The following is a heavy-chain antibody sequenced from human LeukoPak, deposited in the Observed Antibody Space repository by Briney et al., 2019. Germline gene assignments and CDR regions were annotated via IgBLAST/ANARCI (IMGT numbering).Heavy chain of an antibody. D-gene: IGHD5-18*01. V-gene: IGHV4-59*08. CDR2: IYYSGST. CDR3: ASVDKAKLYFDF. CDR1: GGSIRSYY. J-gene: IGHJ4*02. Sequence: SETLSPTCTVSGGSIRSYYWSWIRQSPGKGLEWIGYIYYSGSTNYNPSLKSRVTISVDTSKSQFSLRLSSVTAADTALYYCASVDKAKLYFDFWGQGTLVTVSS.